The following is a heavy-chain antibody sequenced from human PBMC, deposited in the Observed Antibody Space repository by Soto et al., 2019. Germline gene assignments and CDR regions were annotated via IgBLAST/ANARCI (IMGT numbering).Heavy chain of an antibody. J-gene: IGHJ4*02. CDR1: GGTFSSYT. D-gene: IGHD6-19*01. Sequence: QVQLVQSGAEVKKPGSSVKVSCKASGGTFSSYTISWVRQAPGQGLEWMGRIIPILGIANYAQKFQGRVTITGDKSTSTAYMELSSLRSEDTAVYYCARDEPSIAVAMGYWGQGTLVTVSS. V-gene: IGHV1-69*08. CDR2: IIPILGIA. CDR3: ARDEPSIAVAMGY.